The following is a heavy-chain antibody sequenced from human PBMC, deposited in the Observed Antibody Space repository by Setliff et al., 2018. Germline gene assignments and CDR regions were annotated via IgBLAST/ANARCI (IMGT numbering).Heavy chain of an antibody. J-gene: IGHJ4*02. CDR2: IYYSGST. Sequence: SETLSLTCTVSGGSISSSSYYWGWIRQPPGKGPEWIGSIYYSGSTYYNPSLKSRVTISVDTSKNQFSLNLNSVTAADTAVYYCATLTGDRGVDYWGQGRLVTVSS. D-gene: IGHD7-27*01. CDR1: GGSISSSSYY. CDR3: ATLTGDRGVDY. V-gene: IGHV4-39*07.